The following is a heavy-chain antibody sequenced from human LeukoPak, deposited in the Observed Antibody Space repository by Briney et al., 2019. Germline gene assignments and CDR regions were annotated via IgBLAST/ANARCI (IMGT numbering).Heavy chain of an antibody. CDR2: IGGGGSTT. J-gene: IGHJ1*01. CDR1: GFTFSGYA. V-gene: IGHV3-23*01. CDR3: AQDRGYSSSQNDEYFQH. Sequence: GGSLRLSCAASGFTFSGYAMSWVRQAPGKGLEWVSVIGGGGSTTYYADSVKGRFTISRDNSKNTLYLQMNSLRAEDTAVYYCAQDRGYSSSQNDEYFQHWGQGTLVTVSS. D-gene: IGHD6-13*01.